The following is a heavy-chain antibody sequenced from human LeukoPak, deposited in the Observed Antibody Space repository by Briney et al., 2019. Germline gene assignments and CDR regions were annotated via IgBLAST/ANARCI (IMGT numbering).Heavy chain of an antibody. CDR1: GFTFSSYG. CDR3: AKDILTMIAYYFDY. V-gene: IGHV3-23*01. Sequence: GGSLRLSCAASGFTFSSYGMHWVRQAPGKGLEWVSAISGSGGSTYYADSVKGRFTISRDNSKNTLYLQMNSLRAEDTAVYYCAKDILTMIAYYFDYWGQGTLVTVSS. CDR2: ISGSGGST. J-gene: IGHJ4*02. D-gene: IGHD3-22*01.